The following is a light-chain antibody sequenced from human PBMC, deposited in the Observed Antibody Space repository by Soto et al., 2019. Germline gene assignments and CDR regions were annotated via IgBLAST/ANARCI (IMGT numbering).Light chain of an antibody. J-gene: IGKJ2*01. CDR3: MQGTHWPYT. V-gene: IGKV2-30*01. Sequence: VVMTQSPLSLPVTLGEPASVSCRSSQSLVDNDGYSYLSWFQQRPGQSPRRLIYKISNRDSGVPDRFSGSGSDTDFTLKIIRVEPEDVAVYYCMQGTHWPYTFGQGTQLEIK. CDR2: KIS. CDR1: QSLVDNDGYSY.